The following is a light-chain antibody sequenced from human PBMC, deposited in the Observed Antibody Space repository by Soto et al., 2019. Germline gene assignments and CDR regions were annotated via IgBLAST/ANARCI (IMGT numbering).Light chain of an antibody. CDR3: QQLSSYPLT. V-gene: IGKV1-9*01. Sequence: QLTQSPSSLSASVGDRVTITCRASQVIATHVAWYQQKPGQAPNLLIYAASTLQSGVPSRFSGGGSVTDFTLTISSLQPEDFATYYCQQLSSYPLTFGGGTKVEI. J-gene: IGKJ4*01. CDR1: QVIATH. CDR2: AAS.